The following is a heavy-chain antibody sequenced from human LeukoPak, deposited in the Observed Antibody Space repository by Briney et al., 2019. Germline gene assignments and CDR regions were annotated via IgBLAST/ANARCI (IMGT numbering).Heavy chain of an antibody. D-gene: IGHD1-1*01. V-gene: IGHV3-23*01. CDR1: GFTFSNYV. CDR2: ISGSGGST. CDR3: AKHNIDY. J-gene: IGHJ4*02. Sequence: GGSLRLSCVASGFTFSNYVLIWVRQAPGKGLEWVSVISGSGGSTYYADSVKGRFTISRDNSKNTLFLQMNSLRAEDTAVYYCAKHNIDYWGQGTLVTVSS.